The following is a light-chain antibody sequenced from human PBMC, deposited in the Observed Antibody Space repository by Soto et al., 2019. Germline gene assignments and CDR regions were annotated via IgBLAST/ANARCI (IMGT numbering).Light chain of an antibody. Sequence: EIVLTQSPGTLSLSPGERATLSCRAGQSVSSTYLAWYQQKPGQSPRLLIYGTSNRATDIPDRFSGSGSGIDFTLSISRLEPEDFAVYYCQQYGSPPLYTFGQGTKVEIK. CDR1: QSVSSTY. J-gene: IGKJ2*01. CDR2: GTS. V-gene: IGKV3-20*01. CDR3: QQYGSPPLYT.